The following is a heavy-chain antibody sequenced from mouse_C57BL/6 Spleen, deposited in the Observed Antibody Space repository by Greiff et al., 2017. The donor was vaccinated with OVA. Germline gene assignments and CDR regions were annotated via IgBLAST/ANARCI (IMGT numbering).Heavy chain of an antibody. CDR1: GYAFSSSW. Sequence: LVESGPELVKPGASVKISCKASGYAFSSSWMNWVKQRPGKGLEWIGRIYPGDGDTNYNGKFKGKATLTADKSSSTAYMQLSSLTSEDSAVYFCARRDYGSGFDYWGQGTTLTVSS. D-gene: IGHD1-1*01. CDR2: IYPGDGDT. V-gene: IGHV1-82*01. CDR3: ARRDYGSGFDY. J-gene: IGHJ2*01.